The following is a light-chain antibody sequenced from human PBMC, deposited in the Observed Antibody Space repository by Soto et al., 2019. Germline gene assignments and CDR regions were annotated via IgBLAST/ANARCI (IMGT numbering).Light chain of an antibody. CDR3: SSYTNINTRAGV. Sequence: SVLTQPASVSGSPGRSITIACTGTSGDVGRYNRVSWYQQHPGKAPKLIIYEVTDRPSGVSNRFSGSKSGNTASLTISGLQAEDEAEYYCSSYTNINTRAGVFGTGTKVTVL. V-gene: IGLV2-14*01. CDR2: EVT. J-gene: IGLJ1*01. CDR1: SGDVGRYNR.